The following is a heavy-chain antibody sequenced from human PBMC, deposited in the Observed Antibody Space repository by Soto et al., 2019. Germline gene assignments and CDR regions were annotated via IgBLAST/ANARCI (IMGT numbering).Heavy chain of an antibody. CDR2: IIPIFGTA. V-gene: IGHV1-69*13. CDR3: AKNPENYYYGMDV. J-gene: IGHJ6*02. Sequence: GASVKVSCKASGGTFSSYAISWVRQAPGQGLGWMGGIIPIFGTADYAQKFQGRVTITADESTSTAYVELSSLRSEDTAVYYCAKNPENYYYGMDVWGQGTTVTVSS. CDR1: GGTFSSYA.